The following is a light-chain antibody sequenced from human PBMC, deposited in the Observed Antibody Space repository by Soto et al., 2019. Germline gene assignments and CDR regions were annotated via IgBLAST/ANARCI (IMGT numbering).Light chain of an antibody. CDR2: GAS. J-gene: IGKJ3*01. Sequence: EIVMTQSPATLSVSPGERATLSCRASQSISSNLAWYQQKPGQAPRLLIYGASTRATGIPATFSGSGSGTEFTLTISGLQSEDFAVYYCQQYNNWPFTFGPGTKVDI. CDR3: QQYNNWPFT. CDR1: QSISSN. V-gene: IGKV3-15*01.